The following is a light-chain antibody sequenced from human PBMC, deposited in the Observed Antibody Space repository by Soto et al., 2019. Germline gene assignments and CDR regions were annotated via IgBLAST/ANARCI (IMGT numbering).Light chain of an antibody. CDR2: LGS. CDR1: QRLLHSNGNPF. CDR3: MQALQTPYT. J-gene: IGKJ2*01. V-gene: IGKV2-28*01. Sequence: EIVMTQSPPSLTVTPGEPASISCRSSQRLLHSNGNPFLDWYLQKPGQSPQLLIYLGSNRASGVPDRVSGSDAGTDFTLKISRVEAEDVGVYYCMQALQTPYTFGQGTKLEIK.